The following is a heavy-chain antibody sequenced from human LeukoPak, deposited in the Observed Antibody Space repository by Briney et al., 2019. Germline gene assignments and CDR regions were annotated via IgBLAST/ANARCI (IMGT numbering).Heavy chain of an antibody. V-gene: IGHV3-23*01. CDR2: ISGSGGST. J-gene: IGHJ4*02. CDR1: GFTFSSYA. Sequence: GGSLRLSGAASGFTFSSYAMSWVRQAPGKGLEWVSAISGSGGSTYYADSVKGRFTISRDNSKNTLYLQMNSLRAEDTAVYYCAKSEWELTDFDYWGQGTLVTVSS. CDR3: AKSEWELTDFDY. D-gene: IGHD1-26*01.